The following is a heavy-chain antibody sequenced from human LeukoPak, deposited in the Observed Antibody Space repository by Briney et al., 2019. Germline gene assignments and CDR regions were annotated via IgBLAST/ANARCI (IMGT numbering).Heavy chain of an antibody. D-gene: IGHD6-13*01. V-gene: IGHV3-11*06. CDR2: ISGSGSHT. J-gene: IGHJ4*02. Sequence: GGPLRLSCAASGFTFRDYYMSWIREAPGEGLGWGSYISGSGSHTTSADSVRGRFTISRDNAKNSLSVQVNSLRADDTAVYYCARVGSTVAAGTPDYWGQGTLVTVSS. CDR1: GFTFRDYY. CDR3: ARVGSTVAAGTPDY.